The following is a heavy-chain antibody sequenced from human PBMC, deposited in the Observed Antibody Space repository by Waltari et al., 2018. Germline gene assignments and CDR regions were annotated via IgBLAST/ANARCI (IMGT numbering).Heavy chain of an antibody. CDR3: ARYCSGGSCYWFDP. CDR1: GGSFSGYY. CDR2: INHSGST. D-gene: IGHD2-15*01. J-gene: IGHJ5*02. V-gene: IGHV4-34*01. Sequence: QVQLQQWGAGLLKPSETLSLTCAVYGGSFSGYYWSWIRQPPGKGLEWIGEINHSGSTNYNPSLKSRVTISVDTSKNQFSLKLSSVTAADTAVYYCARYCSGGSCYWFDPWGQGTLVTVSS.